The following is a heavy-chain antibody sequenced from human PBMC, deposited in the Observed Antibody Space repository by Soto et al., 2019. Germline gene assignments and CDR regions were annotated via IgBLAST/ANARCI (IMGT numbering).Heavy chain of an antibody. CDR1: GGSFSGYY. J-gene: IGHJ5*02. Sequence: PSETLSLTCAVYGGSFSGYYWSWIRQPPGKGLEWIGEINHSGSTNYNPSLKSRVTISVDTSKNQFSLKLSSVTAADTAVYYCARGVVVAAANWFDPWGQATLVTVSS. D-gene: IGHD2-15*01. CDR3: ARGVVVAAANWFDP. CDR2: INHSGST. V-gene: IGHV4-34*01.